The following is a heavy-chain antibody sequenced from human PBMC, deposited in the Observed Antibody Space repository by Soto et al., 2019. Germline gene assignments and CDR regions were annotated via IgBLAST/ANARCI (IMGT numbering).Heavy chain of an antibody. J-gene: IGHJ5*02. V-gene: IGHV3-49*04. CDR2: IRKTPYGGTT. Sequence: GALRLSANWSPLRVSEQAMTWVRQAPCKGLGWVGFIRKTPYGGTTDYAASVRGRFPTSRDDSDSIAYLQMNSLKTEDSGVYYCSRGSFGYYGPWGPGTLVTVSS. D-gene: IGHD2-2*03. CDR1: PLRVSEQA. CDR3: SRGSFGYYGP.